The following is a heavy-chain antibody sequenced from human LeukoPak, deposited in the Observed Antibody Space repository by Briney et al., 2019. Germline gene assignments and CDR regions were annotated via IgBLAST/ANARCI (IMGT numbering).Heavy chain of an antibody. V-gene: IGHV4-39*01. CDR2: IYYSGST. Sequence: SETLSLTCTVSGGSISSSSYYWGWIRQPPGKGLEWIGSIYYSGSTYYNPSLKSRVTISVDTSKNQFSLKLSSVTAADTAVYYCARHGYSSSSPWFDPWGQGTLVTVSS. CDR3: ARHGYSSSSPWFDP. D-gene: IGHD6-6*01. J-gene: IGHJ5*02. CDR1: GGSISSSSYY.